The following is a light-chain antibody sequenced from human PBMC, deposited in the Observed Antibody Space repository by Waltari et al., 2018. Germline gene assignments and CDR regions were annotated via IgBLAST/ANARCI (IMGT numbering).Light chain of an antibody. CDR3: QQVHSSPFT. CDR1: QSVSSSY. Sequence: EIVMTQSPATLSLSPGERATLSCRASQSVSSSYLSWYQQKPGQAPRLLIYGASTRATGIPARFSGSGSGTDFTLTISSLQPEDFATYYCQQVHSSPFTFGPGTKLEIK. J-gene: IGKJ3*01. CDR2: GAS. V-gene: IGKV3D-7*01.